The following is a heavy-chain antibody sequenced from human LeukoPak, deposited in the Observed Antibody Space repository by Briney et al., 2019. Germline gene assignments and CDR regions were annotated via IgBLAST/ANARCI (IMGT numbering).Heavy chain of an antibody. J-gene: IGHJ4*02. CDR2: MAGDGSSI. Sequence: PGGSLRLSCAASGFIFSSYGMHWVRQAPGKGLEWVALMAGDGSSIYYADSVKGRFTISRDNSENTVYLQMNSLRPEDTAVYYCARVGEEMATSSYWGQGTLVTVSS. D-gene: IGHD5-24*01. V-gene: IGHV3-30*03. CDR1: GFIFSSYG. CDR3: ARVGEEMATSSY.